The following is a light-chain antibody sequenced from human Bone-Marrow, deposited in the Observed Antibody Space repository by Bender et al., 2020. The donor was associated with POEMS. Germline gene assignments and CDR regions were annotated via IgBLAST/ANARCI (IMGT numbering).Light chain of an antibody. V-gene: IGLV1-40*01. CDR2: GNT. Sequence: QSVLTQPPSVSGAPRQRVTIPCTGTGSNIGAGYDVHWYQQLPGRAPTLLIYGNTNRPSGVPDRFSGVKSGTSAYLDITGLQAEDEADYYWQSFDSSLRSAVFGGGTKLTVL. CDR1: GSNIGAGYD. CDR3: QSFDSSLRSAV. J-gene: IGLJ3*02.